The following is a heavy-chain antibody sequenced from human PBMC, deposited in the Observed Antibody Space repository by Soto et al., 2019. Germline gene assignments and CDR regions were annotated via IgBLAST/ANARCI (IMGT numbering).Heavy chain of an antibody. V-gene: IGHV3-23*01. CDR3: AKGRTFFDF. CDR1: GFDFSDYA. Sequence: EVHLLESGGGLVQPGWSLRLSCAASGFDFSDYAMTWVRQAPGKGLEWVSDISDGDGATHYADSVKGRFTISRDDSKNTLYLQMDSLRAEDAAVYYCAKGRTFFDFWGQGTLVTVSS. CDR2: ISDGDGAT. D-gene: IGHD3-16*01. J-gene: IGHJ4*02.